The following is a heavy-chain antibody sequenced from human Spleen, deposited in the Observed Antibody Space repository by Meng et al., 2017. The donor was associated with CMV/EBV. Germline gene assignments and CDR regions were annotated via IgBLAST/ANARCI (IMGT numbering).Heavy chain of an antibody. Sequence: SVKVSCKASGDTFNSHAISWVRQAPGQGLEWMGVIIPILGIPNYAQNFQGRVTIIADKSTSTAYMELNSLRSEDTAVYYCAARNRNQGFDYWGQGTLVTVSS. J-gene: IGHJ4*02. D-gene: IGHD1-14*01. CDR2: IIPILGIP. CDR1: GDTFNSHA. CDR3: AARNRNQGFDY. V-gene: IGHV1-69*10.